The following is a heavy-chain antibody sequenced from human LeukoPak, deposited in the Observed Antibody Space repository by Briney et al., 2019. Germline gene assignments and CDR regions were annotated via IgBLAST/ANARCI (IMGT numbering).Heavy chain of an antibody. CDR3: ARWGAGGSYYDY. Sequence: SETLSLTCAVYGGSFSGYYWSWIRQPPGKGLEWIGEINHSGSTNYNPSLKSRVTISVDTSKNQFSLKLSSVTAADTAVYYCARWGAGGSYYDYWGQGTLVTVSS. V-gene: IGHV4-34*01. J-gene: IGHJ4*02. CDR2: INHSGST. D-gene: IGHD1-26*01. CDR1: GGSFSGYY.